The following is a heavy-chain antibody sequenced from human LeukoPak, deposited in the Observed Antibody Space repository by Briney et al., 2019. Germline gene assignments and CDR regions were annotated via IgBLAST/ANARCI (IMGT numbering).Heavy chain of an antibody. D-gene: IGHD3-10*02. J-gene: IGHJ6*04. Sequence: GGSLRLSCAASGFTFSSYGMNWVRQAPGKGLEWVSYISSSGSTIYYADSVKGRFTISRDNAKNSLYLQMNSLRAEDAAVYYCAELGITMIGGVWGKGTTVTISS. CDR1: GFTFSSYG. CDR3: AELGITMIGGV. V-gene: IGHV3-48*03. CDR2: ISSSGSTI.